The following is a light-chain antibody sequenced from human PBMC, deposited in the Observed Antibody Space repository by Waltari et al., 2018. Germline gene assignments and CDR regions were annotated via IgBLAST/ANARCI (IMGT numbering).Light chain of an antibody. V-gene: IGKV3-20*01. CDR1: QSVGKY. CDR2: HTS. Sequence: EIVLTQSPGTLSLSPVERATLSCWASQSVGKYLAWYQQKPGQAPRLLIYHTSNRATGIPDRFSGSGSGTDFSLTISRLEPEDFAVYYCQHYVRLPATFGQGTKVEIK. CDR3: QHYVRLPAT. J-gene: IGKJ1*01.